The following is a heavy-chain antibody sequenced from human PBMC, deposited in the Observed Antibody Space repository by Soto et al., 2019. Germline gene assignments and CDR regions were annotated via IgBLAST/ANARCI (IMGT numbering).Heavy chain of an antibody. CDR1: GFTFSDYY. J-gene: IGHJ4*02. Sequence: RLSCAASGFTFSDYYMTWIRQAPGKGLEWISYISNSGIYTNYAASVKGRFTISRDNPKKSVYLQMHSLSAADTAVYYCARSGSDYDSAYYRLWGQGTLVTVS. CDR2: ISNSGIYT. V-gene: IGHV3-11*06. D-gene: IGHD5-12*01. CDR3: ARSGSDYDSAYYRL.